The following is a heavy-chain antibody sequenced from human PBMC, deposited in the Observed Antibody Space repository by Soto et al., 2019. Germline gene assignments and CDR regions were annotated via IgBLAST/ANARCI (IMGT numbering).Heavy chain of an antibody. Sequence: EVQLLESGGGLVQPGGSLRLSCAASGFTFNTYAMSWVRQAPGKGLEWVSGITGSGGSTYYTDSVKGRFTISRDNSKNTLYLHMNSLRADDTAVYYCAKRKGAVASNWYFDVWGRGTLLTVSS. CDR3: AKRKGAVASNWYFDV. CDR1: GFTFNTYA. V-gene: IGHV3-23*01. CDR2: ITGSGGST. D-gene: IGHD2-15*01. J-gene: IGHJ2*01.